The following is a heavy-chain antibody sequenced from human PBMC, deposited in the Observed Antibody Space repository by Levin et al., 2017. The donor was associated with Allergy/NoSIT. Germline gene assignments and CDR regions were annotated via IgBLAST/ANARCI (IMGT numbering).Heavy chain of an antibody. CDR3: AHSRCTSTSGYSSFDY. CDR2: IYWDDDK. J-gene: IGHJ4*02. CDR1: GFSLSTSGVG. Sequence: SGPTLVKPTQTLTLTCTFSGFSLSTSGVGVGWIRQPPGKALEWLALIYWDDDKRYSPSLKSRLTITKDTSKNQVVLTMTNMDPVDTATYYCAHSRCTSTSGYSSFDYWGQGTLVTVSS. D-gene: IGHD2-2*01. V-gene: IGHV2-5*02.